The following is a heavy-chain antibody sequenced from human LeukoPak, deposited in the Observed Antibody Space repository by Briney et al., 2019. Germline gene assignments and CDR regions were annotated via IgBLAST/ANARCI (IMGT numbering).Heavy chain of an antibody. CDR1: GYTFTGYY. J-gene: IGHJ4*02. V-gene: IGHV1-2*02. Sequence: ASVKVSCKASGYTFTGYYMHWVRQAPGQGLEWMGWINPNSGGTNYAQKFQGRVTMTRDTSISTAYMELSRLRSDDTAVYYCARDIGVDTAMVYFDYWGQGTLVTVSS. CDR3: ARDIGVDTAMVYFDY. D-gene: IGHD5-18*01. CDR2: INPNSGGT.